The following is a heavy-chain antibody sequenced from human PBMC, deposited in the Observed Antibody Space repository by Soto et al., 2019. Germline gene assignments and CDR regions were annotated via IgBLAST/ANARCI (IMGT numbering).Heavy chain of an antibody. J-gene: IGHJ4*02. CDR3: ARVKGIAAGGRYEYYLDY. CDR1: GYSFTTYW. Sequence: EVQLVQSGAEVKKPGESLRISCQASGYSFTTYWLSWVRQMPGKALEWMGRIDPSDSYTNYGPSFQGHVTFSADKSISTAHLQWSSLKASDTAMYYCARVKGIAAGGRYEYYLDYWGQGTLVTVSS. V-gene: IGHV5-10-1*03. D-gene: IGHD6-13*01. CDR2: IDPSDSYT.